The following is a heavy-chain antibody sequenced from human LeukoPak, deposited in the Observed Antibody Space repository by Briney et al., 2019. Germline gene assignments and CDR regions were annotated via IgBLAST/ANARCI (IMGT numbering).Heavy chain of an antibody. Sequence: GASVKVSCKVSGYTLTELSMRWVRQAPGKGLEWMGGFDPEDGETIYAQKFQGRVTMTEDTSTDTAYMELSSLRSEDTAVYYCATAALDLLYNWNDVSSSIYFDYWGQGTLVTVSS. V-gene: IGHV1-24*01. CDR1: GYTLTELS. D-gene: IGHD1-1*01. CDR3: ATAALDLLYNWNDVSSSIYFDY. J-gene: IGHJ4*02. CDR2: FDPEDGET.